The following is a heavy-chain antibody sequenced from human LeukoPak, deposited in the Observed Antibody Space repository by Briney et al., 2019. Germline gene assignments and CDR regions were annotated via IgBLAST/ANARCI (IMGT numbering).Heavy chain of an antibody. Sequence: SETLSLTCTVSGGSISSYYWSWLRQPAGKGPEWIGRIYTSGSTNYNPSLKSRVTMSVDTSKNQFSLKLSSVTAADTAVYYCASNTYCSGGSCNRIWGQGTLVTVSS. CDR3: ASNTYCSGGSCNRI. CDR1: GGSISSYY. J-gene: IGHJ4*02. V-gene: IGHV4-4*07. D-gene: IGHD2-15*01. CDR2: IYTSGST.